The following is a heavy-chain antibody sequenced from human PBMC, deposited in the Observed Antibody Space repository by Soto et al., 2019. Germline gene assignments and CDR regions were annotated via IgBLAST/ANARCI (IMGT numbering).Heavy chain of an antibody. CDR2: MNPNSGNT. Sequence: QVQLVQSGAEVKKPGASVKVSCKASGYTFTSYDINWVRQATGQGLGWMGWMNPNSGNTGYAQKFQGRVTMTRNTSISTAYMVLSSLRSEETAVYYCARFPGYHYYYYMDVWGKGTTVTVSS. CDR1: GYTFTSYD. J-gene: IGHJ6*03. CDR3: ARFPGYHYYYYMDV. V-gene: IGHV1-8*01.